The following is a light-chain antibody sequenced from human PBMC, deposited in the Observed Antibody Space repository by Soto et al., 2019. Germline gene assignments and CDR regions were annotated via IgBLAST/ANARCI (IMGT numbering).Light chain of an antibody. CDR3: QQYKSWPPIT. Sequence: EVMMTQFPDTVSVPAGETVTLSCGASQSVRTNLAWYQQRPGQAPSLLIYGASTRATGVPDRFSGTGSGTEFTLTISSLKSEDYAVYYCQQYKSWPPITFGQGTRLEIK. J-gene: IGKJ5*01. CDR1: QSVRTN. CDR2: GAS. V-gene: IGKV3-15*01.